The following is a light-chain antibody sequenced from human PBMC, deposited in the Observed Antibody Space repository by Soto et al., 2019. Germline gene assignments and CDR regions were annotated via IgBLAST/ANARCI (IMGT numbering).Light chain of an antibody. V-gene: IGLV1-44*01. J-gene: IGLJ3*02. CDR2: SND. Sequence: QSVLTQPPSASGTPGQRVTISCSGSISNIGSNAVNWYQHLPGTAPKLLIYSNDQRPSGVPDRFSGSKSGTSASLAISGLQSEDEADYYCAAWDNSLYGQVFGGWTKLTVL. CDR3: AAWDNSLYGQV. CDR1: ISNIGSNA.